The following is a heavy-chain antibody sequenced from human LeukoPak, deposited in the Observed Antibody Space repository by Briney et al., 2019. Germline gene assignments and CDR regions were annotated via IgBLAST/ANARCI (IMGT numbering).Heavy chain of an antibody. CDR3: ARRSGGAVAGTGYFDY. CDR2: IYPGDSHS. V-gene: IGHV5-51*01. J-gene: IGHJ4*02. CDR1: GYNFTSSW. D-gene: IGHD6-19*01. Sequence: GESLKISFKGSGYNFTSSWIDWVRQMPGKGLEWMGLIYPGDSHSIYSPSFQGQVTFSADKSINTAYLQWSSLKASDTAMYYCARRSGGAVAGTGYFDYWGQGTLVTVSS.